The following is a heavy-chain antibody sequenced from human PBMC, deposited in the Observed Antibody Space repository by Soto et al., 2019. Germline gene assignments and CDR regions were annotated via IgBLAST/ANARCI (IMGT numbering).Heavy chain of an antibody. V-gene: IGHV4-31*03. J-gene: IGHJ5*02. Sequence: SETLSLTCTVSGGSISSGGYYWSWIRQHPGKGLEWIGYNDDRLKIYCSPALDSRDSVSVDASKTQSCLRLSCVAAADTVVYYCAQQGVPVGSNCFDALGKGTLGNVS. CDR3: AQQGVPVGSNCFDA. CDR2: NDDRLKI. D-gene: IGHD3-10*01. CDR1: GGSISSGGYY.